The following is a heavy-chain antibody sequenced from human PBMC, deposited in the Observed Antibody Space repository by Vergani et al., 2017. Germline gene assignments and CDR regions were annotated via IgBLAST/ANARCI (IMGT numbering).Heavy chain of an antibody. V-gene: IGHV3-15*07. D-gene: IGHD2-21*01. CDR2: IKSTFDRGTT. Sequence: EVQLVESGGGIVKPGGSLRLSCVASGFSFRNAWMNWVRRTPGKGLEWVGRIKSTFDRGTTDYAAAVKGRFTISRDDSKNTLFLQMNGLKTEDIGVYYCTTDXRYCGDGSCYWLRDHHYYRMDVWGQGTTVTVSS. CDR1: GFSFRNAW. J-gene: IGHJ6*02. CDR3: TTDXRYCGDGSCYWLRDHHYYRMDV.